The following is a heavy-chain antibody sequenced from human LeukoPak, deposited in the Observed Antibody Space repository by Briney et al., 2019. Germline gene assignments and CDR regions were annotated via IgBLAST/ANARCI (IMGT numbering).Heavy chain of an antibody. CDR2: ISGSGGST. J-gene: IGHJ6*02. V-gene: IGHV3-23*01. CDR1: GFTFSSYA. D-gene: IGHD3-10*01. CDR3: AKTMVRGVMDYYYYGMDV. Sequence: QPGGSLRLSCAASGFTFSSYAMSRVRQAPGKGLEWVSAISGSGGSTYYADSVKGRFTISRDNSKNTLYLQMNSLRAEDTAVYYCAKTMVRGVMDYYYYGMDVWGQGTTVTVSS.